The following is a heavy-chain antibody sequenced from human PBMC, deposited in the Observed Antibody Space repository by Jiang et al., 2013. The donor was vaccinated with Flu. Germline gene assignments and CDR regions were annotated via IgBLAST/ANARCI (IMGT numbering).Heavy chain of an antibody. D-gene: IGHD5-24*01. Sequence: VQLLESGGGVVQPGRSLRLSCAASGFTFSSYGMHWVRQAPGKGLEWVAVISYDGINKYYADSVKGRFTISRDNSKNTLYLQMNSLTADDTAVYYCAKEGGXDGQNLIFWSLDLWGRGTLVTVSS. CDR1: GFTFSSYG. V-gene: IGHV3-30*18. J-gene: IGHJ2*01. CDR3: AKEGGXDGQNLIFWSLDL. CDR2: ISYDGINK.